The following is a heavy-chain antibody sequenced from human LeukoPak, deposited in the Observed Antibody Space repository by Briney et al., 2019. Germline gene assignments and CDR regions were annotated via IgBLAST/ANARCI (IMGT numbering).Heavy chain of an antibody. CDR3: ASDQVEAGFYY. CDR1: GFTLSSYW. D-gene: IGHD6-19*01. CDR2: INSDGSST. V-gene: IGHV3-74*01. Sequence: GGSLRHSCAASGFTLSSYWMHWVRQAPGKGLVWVSRINSDGSSTSYADSVKGRFTIARDNAKNTLYLQMNSLRAEDTAVYYCASDQVEAGFYYWGQGTLVTVSS. J-gene: IGHJ4*02.